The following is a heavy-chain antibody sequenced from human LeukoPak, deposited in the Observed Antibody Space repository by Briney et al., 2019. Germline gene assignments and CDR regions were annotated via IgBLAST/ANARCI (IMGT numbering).Heavy chain of an antibody. D-gene: IGHD3-9*01. J-gene: IGHJ3*02. V-gene: IGHV3-7*03. CDR2: IKQDGSDI. CDR1: GFTFSNYW. Sequence: PGGSLRLSCAASGFTFSNYWMSWVRRAPGKGLDWVANIKQDGSDINYVDSVKGRFTVSRDNVKNSLYLQMDSLRAEDTAVYYCARDSYDFLTGEGRGAFDIWGQGTMVTVSS. CDR3: ARDSYDFLTGEGRGAFDI.